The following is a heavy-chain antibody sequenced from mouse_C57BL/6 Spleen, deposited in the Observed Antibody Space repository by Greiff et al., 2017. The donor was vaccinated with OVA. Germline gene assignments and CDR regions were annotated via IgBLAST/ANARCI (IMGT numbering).Heavy chain of an antibody. Sequence: VQLQESGAELVRPGASVKLSCKASGYTFTDYYINWVKQRPGQGLEWIARIYPGSGNTYYNEKFKGKATLTAEKSSSTAYMQLSSLTSEDAAVYVGARSGGSKWYFDVWGTGTTVTVSS. CDR3: ARSGGSKWYFDV. CDR1: GYTFTDYY. D-gene: IGHD1-1*01. V-gene: IGHV1-76*01. J-gene: IGHJ1*03. CDR2: IYPGSGNT.